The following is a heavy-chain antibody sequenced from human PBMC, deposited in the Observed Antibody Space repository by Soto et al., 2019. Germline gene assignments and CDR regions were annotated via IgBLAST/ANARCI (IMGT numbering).Heavy chain of an antibody. J-gene: IGHJ4*02. D-gene: IGHD6-6*01. CDR2: VNPNGGST. V-gene: IGHV1-46*01. Sequence: QVQLVQSGAEVKEPGASVKISCKGSGYTFTNFYIHWVRQAPGQGLEWMGIVNPNGGSTNYAQNFKGRITISRDTSTSTAYMDLSSLSSEDTAVYYCARGLASGDYWGQGTLVTVSS. CDR3: ARGLASGDY. CDR1: GYTFTNFY.